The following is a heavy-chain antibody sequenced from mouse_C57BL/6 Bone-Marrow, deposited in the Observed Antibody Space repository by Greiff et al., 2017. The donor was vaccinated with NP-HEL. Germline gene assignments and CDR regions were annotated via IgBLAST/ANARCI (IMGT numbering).Heavy chain of an antibody. CDR1: GYTFTSYW. Sequence: QVQLQQSGAELVMPGASVKLSCKASGYTFTSYWMHWVKQRPGQGLEWIGEIDPSDSYTNYNQKFKGKSTLTVDKSSSTAYMQLSSLTSEDSAVYYCAREGYSNYGHYYAKDYWGQGTSVTVSS. CDR2: IDPSDSYT. D-gene: IGHD2-5*01. J-gene: IGHJ4*01. V-gene: IGHV1-69*01. CDR3: AREGYSNYGHYYAKDY.